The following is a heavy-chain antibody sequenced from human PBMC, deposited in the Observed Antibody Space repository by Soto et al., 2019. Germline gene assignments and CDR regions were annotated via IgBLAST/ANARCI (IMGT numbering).Heavy chain of an antibody. D-gene: IGHD5-18*01. CDR3: ASSLLVGYGLEEESD. Sequence: QVQLVQSGAEVKKPGASVKVSCKASGYTFTSYGISWVRQAPGQGLEWMGWISAYNGNTNYAQKLQGRVTMTTDTSTSTASMELRSLRSDDTAVYYCASSLLVGYGLEEESDWGQGTLVTVSS. CDR2: ISAYNGNT. CDR1: GYTFTSYG. V-gene: IGHV1-18*01. J-gene: IGHJ4*02.